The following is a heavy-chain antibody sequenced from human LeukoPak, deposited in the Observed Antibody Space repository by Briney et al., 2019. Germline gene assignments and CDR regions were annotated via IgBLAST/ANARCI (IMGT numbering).Heavy chain of an antibody. D-gene: IGHD5-24*01. Sequence: ASVTVSCKAFGYTSTSNYMHWVRQAPGQGPEWMGVISPSGGSTTYAQKFQGRVTLTRDMSTSTDYLELSSLRSEDTAVYYCARDNSVRDEAWWFNPWGQGTLVTVSS. CDR3: ARDNSVRDEAWWFNP. CDR2: ISPSGGST. V-gene: IGHV1-46*01. CDR1: GYTSTSNY. J-gene: IGHJ5*02.